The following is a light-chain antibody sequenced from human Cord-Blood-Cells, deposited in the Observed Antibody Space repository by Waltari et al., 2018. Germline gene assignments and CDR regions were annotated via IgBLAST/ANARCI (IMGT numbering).Light chain of an antibody. V-gene: IGKV1-39*01. CDR3: QQSYSTPYT. CDR1: QSISSY. CDR2: AAS. J-gene: IGKJ2*01. Sequence: DIQMTQSPYSLSASVGDRVNITCRASQSISSYLNWYQQKPGKAPKLLIYAASSLQSGVPSRFSGSGSGTDFTLTISSLQPEDFATYYCQQSYSTPYTCGQGTKLEIK.